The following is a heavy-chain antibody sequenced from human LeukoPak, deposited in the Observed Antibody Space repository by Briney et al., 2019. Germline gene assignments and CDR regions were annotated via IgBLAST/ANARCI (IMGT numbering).Heavy chain of an antibody. Sequence: PGGSLRLSCAASGFTFSSYAMSWVRQAPGKGLEWVSAISGNGGSTYYADSVKGRFTISRDNSKNTLYLQMNSLRAEDTAVYYCAKGYSSSWYVGYYFDYWGQGTLVTVPS. D-gene: IGHD6-13*01. CDR2: ISGNGGST. CDR1: GFTFSSYA. V-gene: IGHV3-23*01. J-gene: IGHJ4*02. CDR3: AKGYSSSWYVGYYFDY.